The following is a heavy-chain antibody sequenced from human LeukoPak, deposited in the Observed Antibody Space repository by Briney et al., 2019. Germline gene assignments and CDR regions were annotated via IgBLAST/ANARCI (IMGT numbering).Heavy chain of an antibody. Sequence: SETLSLTCAVYGGSFSAYYWSWIRQPPGKGLEWIGVINHSGSTNYNPSLKSRVTMSVDTSKNQFSLKLSSVTAADTAVYYCARGLFGELLWGRYGMDVWGQGTTVTVSS. V-gene: IGHV4-34*01. CDR2: INHSGST. D-gene: IGHD3-10*01. CDR1: GGSFSAYY. J-gene: IGHJ6*02. CDR3: ARGLFGELLWGRYGMDV.